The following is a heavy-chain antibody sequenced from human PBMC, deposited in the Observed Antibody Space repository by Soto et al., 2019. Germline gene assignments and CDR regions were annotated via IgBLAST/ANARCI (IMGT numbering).Heavy chain of an antibody. CDR2: IIPFFGTS. CDR3: ARVGHITNDGMAV. V-gene: IGHV1-69*01. D-gene: IGHD1-26*01. J-gene: IGHJ6*02. CDR1: GGTFSSYP. Sequence: QVQLVQSGAEVKKPGSSVKVSCEASGGTFSSYPINWVRQAPGQGLEWMGGIIPFFGTSNYAQKFQGRVTITADESTSTAYMELRSLRSEDTAVYDCARVGHITNDGMAVWCQGTTVTVSS.